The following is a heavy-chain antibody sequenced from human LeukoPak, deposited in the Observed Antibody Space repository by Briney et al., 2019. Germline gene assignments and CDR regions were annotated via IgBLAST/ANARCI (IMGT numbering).Heavy chain of an antibody. Sequence: GESLKISCKGSGYSFTNYWIGWVRQMHGKGLEWMGIIFPGDSDTRYSPSFQGQVTISADKSISTAYLQWSSLKASDTAMYYCARRFNWDPFNIWGQGTMVTVSS. J-gene: IGHJ3*02. CDR3: ARRFNWDPFNI. CDR2: IFPGDSDT. V-gene: IGHV5-51*01. CDR1: GYSFTNYW. D-gene: IGHD7-27*01.